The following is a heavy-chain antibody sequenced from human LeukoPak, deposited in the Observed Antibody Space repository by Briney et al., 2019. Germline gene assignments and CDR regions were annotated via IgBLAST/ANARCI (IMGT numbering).Heavy chain of an antibody. Sequence: GASVKVSCKASGYTFTGYYMHWVRQAPGQGLEWMGRINPNSGGTNYAQKFQGRVTMTRDTSISTAYMELSRLRSDDTAVYYCARDLIIGGATTSANWFDPWGQGTLVTVSS. CDR1: GYTFTGYY. CDR3: ARDLIIGGATTSANWFDP. V-gene: IGHV1-2*06. D-gene: IGHD1-26*01. J-gene: IGHJ5*02. CDR2: INPNSGGT.